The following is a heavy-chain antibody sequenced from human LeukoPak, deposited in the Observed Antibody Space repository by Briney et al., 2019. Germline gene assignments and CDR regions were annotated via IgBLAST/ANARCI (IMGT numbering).Heavy chain of an antibody. D-gene: IGHD1-26*01. J-gene: IGHJ6*03. V-gene: IGHV3-21*01. CDR1: GFTFSSYE. CDR3: ARLMWELPPHYYYMDV. Sequence: GGSLRLSCAASGFTFSSYEMNWVRQAPGKGLEWVSSISSSSSYIYYADSVKGRFTISRDNAKKSLFLQMNSLRAEDTAVYYCARLMWELPPHYYYMDVWGKGTTVTISS. CDR2: ISSSSSYI.